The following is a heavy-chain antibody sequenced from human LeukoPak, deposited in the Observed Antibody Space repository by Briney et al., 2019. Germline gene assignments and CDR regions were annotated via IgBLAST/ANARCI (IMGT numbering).Heavy chain of an antibody. Sequence: SETLSLTCTVSGGSISSYYWSWIRQPAGKGLEWIGRIYTSGSTNYNPSLKSRVTMSVDTSKNQFSLRLSSVTAADTAVYYCARDVRDYYGSGSYYDYWGQGTLVTVSS. D-gene: IGHD3-10*01. CDR3: ARDVRDYYGSGSYYDY. J-gene: IGHJ4*02. V-gene: IGHV4-4*07. CDR1: GGSISSYY. CDR2: IYTSGST.